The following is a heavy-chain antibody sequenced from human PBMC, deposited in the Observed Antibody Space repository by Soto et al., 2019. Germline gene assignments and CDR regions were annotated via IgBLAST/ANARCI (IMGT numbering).Heavy chain of an antibody. CDR2: ISYDGSNK. D-gene: IGHD3-10*01. CDR3: ARNLLTMVRGARLILYYYGMDV. Sequence: QVQLVESGGGVVQPGRSLRLSCAASGFTFSSYGMHWVRQAPGKGLEWVAVISYDGSNKYYADSVKGRFTISRDNSKNTLYLQMNSLRAEDTAVYYCARNLLTMVRGARLILYYYGMDVWGQGTTVTVSS. CDR1: GFTFSSYG. J-gene: IGHJ6*02. V-gene: IGHV3-30*03.